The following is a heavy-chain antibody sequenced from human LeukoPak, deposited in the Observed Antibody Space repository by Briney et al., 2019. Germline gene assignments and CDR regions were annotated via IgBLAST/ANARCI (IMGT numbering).Heavy chain of an antibody. Sequence: ASVKVSCKASGYTFTGYYMHWVRQAPGQGLEWMGWINPNSGGTNYAQKFQGRVTMTRDTSISTAYMELSRLRSDDTALYYCARYCSSTSCSIYNWFDPWGQGTLVTVSS. CDR1: GYTFTGYY. CDR2: INPNSGGT. CDR3: ARYCSSTSCSIYNWFDP. V-gene: IGHV1-2*02. J-gene: IGHJ5*02. D-gene: IGHD2-2*01.